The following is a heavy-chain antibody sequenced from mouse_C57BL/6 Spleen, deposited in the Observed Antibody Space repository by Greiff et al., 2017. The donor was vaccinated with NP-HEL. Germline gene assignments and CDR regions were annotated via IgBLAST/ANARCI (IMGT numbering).Heavy chain of an antibody. CDR2: IWGDGST. Sequence: QVQLQQSGPGLVAPLQSLSITCTVSGFSLTSYGVSWVRQPPGKGLEWLGVIWGDGSTNYQSALISRLGISNDNSKSQVFLKLNSLHTDDTATYYCAKGDSSGYPFAYWGQGTLVTVSA. CDR3: AKGDSSGYPFAY. J-gene: IGHJ3*01. CDR1: GFSLTSYG. V-gene: IGHV2-3*01. D-gene: IGHD3-2*02.